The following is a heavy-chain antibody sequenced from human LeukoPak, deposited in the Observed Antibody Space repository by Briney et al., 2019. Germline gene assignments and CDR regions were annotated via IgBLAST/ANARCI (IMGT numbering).Heavy chain of an antibody. Sequence: ASVKVSCKASGYTFTSYYMHWVRQAPGQGLEWMGWINPNSGGTNYAQKFQGRVTMTRDTSIGTAYMELSRLRSDDTAVYYCARRYSSHHDAFDIWGQGTMVTVSS. CDR2: INPNSGGT. CDR3: ARRYSSHHDAFDI. CDR1: GYTFTSYY. J-gene: IGHJ3*02. V-gene: IGHV1-2*02. D-gene: IGHD3-9*01.